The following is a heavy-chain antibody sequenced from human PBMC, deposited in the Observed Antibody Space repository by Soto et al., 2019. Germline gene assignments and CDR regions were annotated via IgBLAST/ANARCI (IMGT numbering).Heavy chain of an antibody. Sequence: WTRIRQPPGKGLEWIGEISHSGSTNYNPSLKNRVTISLDTSKNQFSLKVNSVTAADTAVYFCARVRARLLSHAFDFWGQGTLVTVSS. CDR2: ISHSGST. CDR3: ARVRARLLSHAFDF. V-gene: IGHV4-34*01. D-gene: IGHD3-16*02. J-gene: IGHJ3*01.